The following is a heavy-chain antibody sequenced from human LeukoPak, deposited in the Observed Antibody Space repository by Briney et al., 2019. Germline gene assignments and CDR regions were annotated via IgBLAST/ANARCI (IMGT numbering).Heavy chain of an antibody. CDR2: IRSKAYGGTT. Sequence: GRSLRLSCIASGFTFGDYAMSWFRQAPGKGLEWVGFIRSKAYGGTTDYAASVKGRFTISRDDSKSIAYLQMNSLKTEDTAVYYCTRAYGGNPFDDWGQGTLVTVSS. CDR1: GFTFGDYA. D-gene: IGHD4-23*01. V-gene: IGHV3-49*03. CDR3: TRAYGGNPFDD. J-gene: IGHJ4*02.